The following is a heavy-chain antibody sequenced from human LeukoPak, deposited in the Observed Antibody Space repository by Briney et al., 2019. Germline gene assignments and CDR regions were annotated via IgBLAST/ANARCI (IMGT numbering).Heavy chain of an antibody. CDR1: GYTFSNYW. J-gene: IGHJ4*02. CDR2: ICPDDSDA. CDR3: ARLQSGYDDY. D-gene: IGHD3-3*01. V-gene: IGHV5-51*01. Sequence: GESLKISCRTSGYTFSNYWIDWVRQVPGKGLEWLGVICPDDSDARYSPSFRGQVTMSVDKSISTAYLQWDSLKASDTAVYYCARLQSGYDDYWGQGAPVTVSS.